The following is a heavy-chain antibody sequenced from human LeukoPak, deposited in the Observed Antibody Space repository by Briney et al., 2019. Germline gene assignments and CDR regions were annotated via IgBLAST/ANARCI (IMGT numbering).Heavy chain of an antibody. D-gene: IGHD3-10*01. V-gene: IGHV4-59*08. Sequence: SETLSLTCTVSGGSISSYYWGWIRQPPGKGLEWFGYIYYSGSTNYNPSLKSRVTISVDTSKNQFSLKLSSVTAADTAVYYCARAVMVRGVIPPYYFDYWGQGTLVTVSS. CDR1: GGSISSYY. J-gene: IGHJ4*02. CDR2: IYYSGST. CDR3: ARAVMVRGVIPPYYFDY.